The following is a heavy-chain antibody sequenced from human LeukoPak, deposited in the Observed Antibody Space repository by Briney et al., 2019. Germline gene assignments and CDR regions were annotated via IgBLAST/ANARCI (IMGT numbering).Heavy chain of an antibody. CDR3: ARSTVTTFFDY. J-gene: IGHJ4*02. CDR1: GFTFSSYE. D-gene: IGHD4-17*01. Sequence: GGSLRLSCAASGFTFSSYEMNWVRQAPGKGLEWASYISSSGSTIYYADSVKGRFTISRDNAKNSLYLQMNSLRAEDTAVYYCARSTVTTFFDYWGQGTLVTVSS. V-gene: IGHV3-48*03. CDR2: ISSSGSTI.